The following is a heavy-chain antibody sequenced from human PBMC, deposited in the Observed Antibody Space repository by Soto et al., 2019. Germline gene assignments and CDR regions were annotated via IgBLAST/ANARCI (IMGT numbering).Heavy chain of an antibody. CDR2: ISNSGST. V-gene: IGHV4-31*03. D-gene: IGHD5-18*01. CDR1: GGSISSAAYY. CDR3: AGAYGYGSNFFEC. Sequence: SDTLSLTCTVSGGSISSAAYYLSWIRQHPGKGLEWIGYISNSGSTYYNPSLKSRVIILVDKCKNEFSVSLTVVIAADMAVYYCAGAYGYGSNFFECWGQGALVTVSS. J-gene: IGHJ4*02.